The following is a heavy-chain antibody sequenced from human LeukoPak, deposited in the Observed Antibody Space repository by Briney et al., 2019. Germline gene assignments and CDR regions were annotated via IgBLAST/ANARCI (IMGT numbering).Heavy chain of an antibody. CDR3: AKDRPNFHENSGHYYRRDGDS. D-gene: IGHD3-22*01. CDR2: MCGTAGCT. CDR1: GFTFPMYA. J-gene: IGHJ5*01. Sequence: PGGSLTLSCQASGFTFPMYAMSWVRQAPGKGLEWVASMCGTAGCTFYPDSVKGRFIISRDNFKNILYLQMNSLRAEDTAIYYCAKDRPNFHENSGHYYRRDGDSWGQGTLVTVSS. V-gene: IGHV3-23*01.